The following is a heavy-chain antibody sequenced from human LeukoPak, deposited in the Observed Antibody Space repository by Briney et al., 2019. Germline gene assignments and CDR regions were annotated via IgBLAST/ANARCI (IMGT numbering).Heavy chain of an antibody. V-gene: IGHV1-69*05. CDR1: GGTFNSYA. CDR3: ASGSLGDGYGVGDYYQYMDV. J-gene: IGHJ6*03. CDR2: IMPLFGTA. Sequence: PWASVKVSCKASGGTFNSYAISWVRQAPGQGLEWMGGIMPLFGTANYAQEFQGRVTFTTDESASTAYMEVSGLRSEDTAVYYCASGSLGDGYGVGDYYQYMDVWGKGTTVTVSS. D-gene: IGHD5-24*01.